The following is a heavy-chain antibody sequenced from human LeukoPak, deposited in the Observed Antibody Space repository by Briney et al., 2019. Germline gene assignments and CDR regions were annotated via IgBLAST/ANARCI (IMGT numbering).Heavy chain of an antibody. D-gene: IGHD6-13*01. CDR1: GFTFSDYY. CDR2: ISSSGSTI. J-gene: IGHJ5*02. V-gene: IGHV3-11*01. CDR3: ARGGGDSSSWYWYGRGWFDP. Sequence: GGSLRLSCAASGFTFSDYYMSWIRQAPGKGLEWVSYISSSGSTIYYADSVKGRFTISRDNAKNSLYLQMNSLRAEDTAVYYCARGGGDSSSWYWYGRGWFDPWGQGTLVTVSS.